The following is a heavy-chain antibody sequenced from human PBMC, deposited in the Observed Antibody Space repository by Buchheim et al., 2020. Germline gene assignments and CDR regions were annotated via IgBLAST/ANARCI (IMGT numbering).Heavy chain of an antibody. CDR1: GYTFTGYY. J-gene: IGHJ6*02. CDR3: ARNLRFLEWGNYYGMDV. V-gene: IGHV1-2*06. CDR2: INPNSGGT. Sequence: QVQLVQSGAEVKKPGASVKVSCKASGYTFTGYYMHWVRQAPGQGLEWMGRINPNSGGTNYAQKFQGRVTMTRDRSISTASMELSRLRSDDTAVYYCARNLRFLEWGNYYGMDVWGQGTT. D-gene: IGHD3-3*01.